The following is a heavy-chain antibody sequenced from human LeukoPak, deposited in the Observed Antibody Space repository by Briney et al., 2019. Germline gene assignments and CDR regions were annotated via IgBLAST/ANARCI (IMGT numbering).Heavy chain of an antibody. V-gene: IGHV4-39*07. CDR2: IFYSGST. J-gene: IGHJ3*02. D-gene: IGHD3-10*01. CDR3: AKSNGYGLVDI. CDR1: GGSISTSNYY. Sequence: PSETLSLTCTVSGGSISTSNYYWGWIRQPPGKGLEWIGNIFYSGSTYYSPSLKSRVTISLDTSRNQFSLKLTSVTAPDTAVYYCAKSNGYGLVDIGGQGTMVTVSS.